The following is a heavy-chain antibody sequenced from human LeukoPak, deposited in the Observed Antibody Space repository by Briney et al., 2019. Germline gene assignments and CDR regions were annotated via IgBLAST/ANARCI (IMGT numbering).Heavy chain of an antibody. CDR2: ISYDGSNK. Sequence: PGGSMRLSCAASGFTFSSYAMHWVRQAPGKGLEWVAVISYDGSNKYYADSVKGRFTISRDNSKNTLYLQMNSLKTEDTAVYYCTTATTVSQDYFDYWGQGTLVTVSS. CDR3: TTATTVSQDYFDY. V-gene: IGHV3-30-3*01. CDR1: GFTFSSYA. D-gene: IGHD4-17*01. J-gene: IGHJ4*02.